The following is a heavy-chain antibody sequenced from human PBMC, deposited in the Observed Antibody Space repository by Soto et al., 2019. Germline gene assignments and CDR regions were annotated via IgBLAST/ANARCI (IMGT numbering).Heavy chain of an antibody. CDR1: GFTFSSYG. J-gene: IGHJ6*02. V-gene: IGHV3-33*01. CDR2: IWYDGSNK. CDR3: ARDASSYGMDV. Sequence: GGSLRLSCAASGFTFSSYGMHWVRQAPGKGLEWVAVIWYDGSNKYYADSVKGRFTISRDNSKNTLYLQMNSLRAEDTAVYYCARDASSYGMDVWGQVTTITVSS.